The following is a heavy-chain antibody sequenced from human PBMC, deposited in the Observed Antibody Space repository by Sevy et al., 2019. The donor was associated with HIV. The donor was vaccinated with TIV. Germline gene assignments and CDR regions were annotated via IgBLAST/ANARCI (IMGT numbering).Heavy chain of an antibody. Sequence: SETLSLTCTVSGGSISSNGYYWSWIRQHPGKGLEWIGYIFYSGGTYYHPSLKSRVSISVDTSKNEFSLKLSSVTAADTAVYYCARDRYSSSPWDYFNALDVWGQGTTVTVSS. CDR1: GGSISSNGYY. CDR3: ARDRYSSSPWDYFNALDV. V-gene: IGHV4-31*03. J-gene: IGHJ6*02. CDR2: IFYSGGT. D-gene: IGHD6-6*01.